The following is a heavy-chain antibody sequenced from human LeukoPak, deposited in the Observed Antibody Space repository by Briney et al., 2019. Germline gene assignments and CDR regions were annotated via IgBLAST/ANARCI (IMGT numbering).Heavy chain of an antibody. D-gene: IGHD3-22*01. CDR1: GFTFSSYA. J-gene: IGHJ4*02. CDR2: ISYDGSNK. Sequence: TGGSLRLSCAASGFTFSSYAMHWVRQAPGKGLEWVAVISYDGSNKYYADSVKGRFTISRDNSKNTLCLQMNSLRAEDTAVYYCARALDSSGRRDYWGQGTLVTVSS. CDR3: ARALDSSGRRDY. V-gene: IGHV3-30*04.